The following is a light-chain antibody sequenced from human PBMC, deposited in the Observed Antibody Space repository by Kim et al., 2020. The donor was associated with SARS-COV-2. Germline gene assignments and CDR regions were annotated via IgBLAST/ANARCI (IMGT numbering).Light chain of an antibody. Sequence: ELTQPPSTSATPGQRVTISCSGSSSNIGSNTVSWYQQFPGTAPKLLIYSNNQRPSGVPDRISGSKSGTSASLAVSGLQSENEADYHCASWDDSLNGWVFGGGTKVTVL. J-gene: IGLJ3*02. CDR3: ASWDDSLNGWV. CDR1: SSNIGSNT. V-gene: IGLV1-44*01. CDR2: SNN.